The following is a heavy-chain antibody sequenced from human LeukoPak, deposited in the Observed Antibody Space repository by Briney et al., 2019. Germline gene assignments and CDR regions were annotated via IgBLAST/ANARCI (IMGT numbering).Heavy chain of an antibody. V-gene: IGHV5-51*01. J-gene: IGHJ4*02. Sequence: GESLEISCQGSGYSFTSSWIGWVRQMSGKGLEWMGIIYPGDSDTRYSPSFQGQVTISADKSISTAYLQWSSLKASDTAMYYCARFSVGGTYYPNYWGQGTLVSVSS. CDR2: IYPGDSDT. D-gene: IGHD1-26*01. CDR1: GYSFTSSW. CDR3: ARFSVGGTYYPNY.